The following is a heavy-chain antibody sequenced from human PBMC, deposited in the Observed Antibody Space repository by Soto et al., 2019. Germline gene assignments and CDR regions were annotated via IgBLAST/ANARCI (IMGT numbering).Heavy chain of an antibody. Sequence: ASVKVACKASGYTFTRSGISWVRQAPGQGLEWMGWISTYNGDTNYAQTFQGRVTMTTDTSTSTVHMEVRSLRSDDTAVYYCAREGVAPYYYYGMDVWGQGTPATVS. D-gene: IGHD5-12*01. CDR3: AREGVAPYYYYGMDV. CDR2: ISTYNGDT. J-gene: IGHJ6*02. V-gene: IGHV1-18*01. CDR1: GYTFTRSG.